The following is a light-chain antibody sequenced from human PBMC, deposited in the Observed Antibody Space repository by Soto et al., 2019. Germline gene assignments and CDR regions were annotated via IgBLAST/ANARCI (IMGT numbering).Light chain of an antibody. V-gene: IGKV3-20*01. Sequence: EIVLTQSPATLSVSPGERATLSCRASHSVSSSYLAWYQQKPGQAPRLLIHGASSRATGIPDRFSGSGSGTNFTPTISRLEPEDFAEYYWQQDGSHRTFGQGTKVDIK. J-gene: IGKJ1*01. CDR3: QQDGSHRT. CDR1: HSVSSSY. CDR2: GAS.